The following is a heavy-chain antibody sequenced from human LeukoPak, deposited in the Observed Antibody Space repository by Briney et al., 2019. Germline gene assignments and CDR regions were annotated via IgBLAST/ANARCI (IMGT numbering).Heavy chain of an antibody. Sequence: EASETLSLTCTVSGGSISSGGYYWSWIRQHPGKGLEWIGYIYYSGSTYYNPSLKSRVTISVDTSKNQFSLKLSSVTAADTAVYYCAREEVVITLAGQRNAYLDYWGQGTLVTVSS. J-gene: IGHJ4*02. CDR2: IYYSGST. CDR3: AREEVVITLAGQRNAYLDY. CDR1: GGSISSGGYY. V-gene: IGHV4-31*03. D-gene: IGHD3-22*01.